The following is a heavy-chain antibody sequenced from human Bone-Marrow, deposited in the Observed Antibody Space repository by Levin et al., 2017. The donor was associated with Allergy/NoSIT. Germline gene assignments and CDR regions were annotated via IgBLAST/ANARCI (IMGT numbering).Heavy chain of an antibody. CDR1: GFTFSSYS. Sequence: GESLKISCAASGFTFSSYSMNWVRQAPGKGLEWVSYISSSSSTIYYADSVKGRFTFSRDNAKNSLYLQMNSLRAEDTAVYYCARLYHCSSTSCYVRYYYYYMDVWGKGTTVTVSS. D-gene: IGHD2-2*01. CDR3: ARLYHCSSTSCYVRYYYYYMDV. V-gene: IGHV3-48*01. CDR2: ISSSSSTI. J-gene: IGHJ6*03.